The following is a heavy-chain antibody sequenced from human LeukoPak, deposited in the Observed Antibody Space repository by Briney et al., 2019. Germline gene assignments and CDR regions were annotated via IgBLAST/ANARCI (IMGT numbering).Heavy chain of an antibody. CDR1: GGSFSGYY. Sequence: PSETLSLTCAVYGGSFSGYYWSWIRQPPGKGLEWIGEINHSGSTNYNPSLKSRVTISVDTSKNQFSLKLSSVTAADTAVYYCARDTLDYVDAFDIWGQGTMVTVSS. V-gene: IGHV4-34*01. CDR3: ARDTLDYVDAFDI. J-gene: IGHJ3*02. D-gene: IGHD4-17*01. CDR2: INHSGST.